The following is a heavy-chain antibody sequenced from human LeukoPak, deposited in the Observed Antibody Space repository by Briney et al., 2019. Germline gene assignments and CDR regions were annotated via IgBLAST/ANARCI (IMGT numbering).Heavy chain of an antibody. J-gene: IGHJ4*02. D-gene: IGHD6-13*01. CDR3: ARESGSSWYSFDC. V-gene: IGHV3-74*01. CDR2: IRTDGGST. Sequence: PGGSLRLSCAASGFAFSTYWMHWVRQAPGKGLVWVSRIRTDGGSTYYADSVKGRFTVSRDNAKNTLYLQLNSLRAEDTAVYYCARESGSSWYSFDCWGQGTLVTVSS. CDR1: GFAFSTYW.